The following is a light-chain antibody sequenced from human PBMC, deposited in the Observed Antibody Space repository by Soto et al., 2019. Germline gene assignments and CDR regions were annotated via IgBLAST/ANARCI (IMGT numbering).Light chain of an antibody. CDR3: HQRQSWPRT. CDR2: DAS. V-gene: IGKV3D-20*02. Sequence: EFVLTQSPGTLSLSPGERATLSCRASQTVRNNYLAWYQQKPGQAPRLLIYDASSRATGIPDRFSGGGSGTDFTLTISRLEPEDFAVYYCHQRQSWPRTFGQGTKVDIK. J-gene: IGKJ1*01. CDR1: QTVRNNY.